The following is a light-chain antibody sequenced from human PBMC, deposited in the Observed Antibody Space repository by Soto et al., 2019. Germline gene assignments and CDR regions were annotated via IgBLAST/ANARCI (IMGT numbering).Light chain of an antibody. CDR1: RSFASSY. Sequence: DMVLTQSPGTLSLSPGERATLSCRASRSFASSYLGWYQQKPGQAPRLLLYAASKMATGIPDRFSGSGSGTDFTLTINSLEPEDSAVYYCQQYGSSPPYTFGQRTKVDIK. J-gene: IGKJ2*01. CDR2: AAS. V-gene: IGKV3-20*01. CDR3: QQYGSSPPYT.